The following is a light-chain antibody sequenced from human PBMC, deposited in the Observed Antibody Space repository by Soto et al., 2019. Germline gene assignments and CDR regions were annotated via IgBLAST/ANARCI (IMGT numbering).Light chain of an antibody. CDR1: QSVSSN. CDR3: QQYDNWPQT. J-gene: IGKJ1*01. Sequence: EIVMTQSPATLSVSPGERATLSCRASQSVSSNLAWYQQKPGQAPRLLMYGASTRATGIPARFSGTGSGTDFTLTVSSLQYEHFAVYYCQQYDNWPQTFGQGTKVDIK. CDR2: GAS. V-gene: IGKV3-15*01.